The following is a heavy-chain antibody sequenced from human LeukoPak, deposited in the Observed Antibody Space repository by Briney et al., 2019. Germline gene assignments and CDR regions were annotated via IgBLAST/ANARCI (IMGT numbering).Heavy chain of an antibody. CDR1: GFTFSSYE. CDR3: ARDNRYSIFNWFDP. D-gene: IGHD6-13*01. CDR2: ISSSGSTI. J-gene: IGHJ5*02. Sequence: GGSLRLSCAASGFTFSSYEMNWVRQAPGKGLEWVSYISSSGSTIYYADSVKGRFTISRDNAKNSLYLQMNSLRAEDTAVYYCARDNRYSIFNWFDPWGQGTLVTVSS. V-gene: IGHV3-48*03.